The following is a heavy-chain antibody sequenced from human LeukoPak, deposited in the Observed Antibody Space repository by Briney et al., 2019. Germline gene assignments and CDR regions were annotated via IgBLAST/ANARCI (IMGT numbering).Heavy chain of an antibody. J-gene: IGHJ4*02. CDR2: ISGSGGST. V-gene: IGHV3-23*01. CDR3: AKDRGTVTTAPFDY. CDR1: GFTFSSYA. D-gene: IGHD4-17*01. Sequence: GGSLRLSCAASGFTFSSYAMSWVHQAPGKGLEWVSAISGSGGSTYYADSVKGRFTISRDNSKNTLYLQMNSLRAGDTAVYYCAKDRGTVTTAPFDYWGQGTLVTVSS.